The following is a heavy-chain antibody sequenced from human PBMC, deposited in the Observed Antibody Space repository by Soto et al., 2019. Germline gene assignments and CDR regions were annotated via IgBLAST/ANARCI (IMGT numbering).Heavy chain of an antibody. CDR1: GFLVNSAY. CDR2: INSDGST. D-gene: IGHD5-18*01. J-gene: IGHJ4*02. V-gene: IGHV3-53*01. Sequence: VQLVESGGGLIPPGGSLRLSCAASGFLVNSAYLPWVRQAPGKGLEWLSMINSDGSTLYAESVKGRFTISRDNSKNRLDLKMNSLRAEDTAMYYCARSGYSFAWGYWGQGTLVIVTS. CDR3: ARSGYSFAWGY.